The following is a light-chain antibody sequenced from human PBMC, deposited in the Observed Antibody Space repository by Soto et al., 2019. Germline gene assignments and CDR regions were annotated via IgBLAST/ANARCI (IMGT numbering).Light chain of an antibody. J-gene: IGLJ1*01. CDR3: SSYAGSNNYV. CDR2: EVT. Sequence: QSALTQPPSASGSPGQSVTISCTGTSSDVGGYNFVSWYQHHPGKAPKLIIYEVTKRPSGVPDRFSGSKSGNTASLTVSGLQAEDEADYYCSSYAGSNNYVFGTGTK. CDR1: SSDVGGYNF. V-gene: IGLV2-8*01.